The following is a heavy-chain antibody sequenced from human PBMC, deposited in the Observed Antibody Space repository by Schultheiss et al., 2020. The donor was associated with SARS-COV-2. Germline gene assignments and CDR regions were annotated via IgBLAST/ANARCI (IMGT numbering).Heavy chain of an antibody. CDR2: ISSSSSYI. D-gene: IGHD3-22*01. Sequence: GESLKISCAASGFTFSSYAMHWVRQAPGKGLEWVSSISSSSSYIYYADSVKGRFTISRDNAKNTLYLQMNSLRAEDTAVYYCARVTRYYDSSVYAFDIWGQGTMVTVSS. CDR3: ARVTRYYDSSVYAFDI. CDR1: GFTFSSYA. V-gene: IGHV3-21*01. J-gene: IGHJ3*02.